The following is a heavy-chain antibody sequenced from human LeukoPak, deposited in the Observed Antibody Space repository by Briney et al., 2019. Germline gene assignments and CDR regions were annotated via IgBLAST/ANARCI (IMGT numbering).Heavy chain of an antibody. J-gene: IGHJ6*03. V-gene: IGHV3-21*01. CDR1: GFTFCSYS. CDR3: ARVYYDSSGYYYSYYYYYMDV. Sequence: GGSLRLSCAASGFTFCSYSMNWVRQAPGKGLEWVSSISSSSGYIYYADSVKGRFTISRDNAKNSLYLQMNSLRAEDTAVYYCARVYYDSSGYYYSYYYYYMDVWGKGTTVTVSS. CDR2: ISSSSGYI. D-gene: IGHD3-22*01.